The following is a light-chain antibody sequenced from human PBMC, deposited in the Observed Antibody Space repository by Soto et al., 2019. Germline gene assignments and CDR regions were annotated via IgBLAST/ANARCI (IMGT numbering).Light chain of an antibody. CDR3: QQYGSSPYT. CDR1: QSVSNNY. Sequence: EIVLTQSPGTLSLSPGERATLSCRASQSVSNNYLAWYQQKPGQAPRLLIYCASSRATGIPDRVSGSGSGTDFTLTVSRLEPEDFAVYFCQQYGSSPYTFGQGTKLEIK. CDR2: CAS. V-gene: IGKV3-20*01. J-gene: IGKJ2*01.